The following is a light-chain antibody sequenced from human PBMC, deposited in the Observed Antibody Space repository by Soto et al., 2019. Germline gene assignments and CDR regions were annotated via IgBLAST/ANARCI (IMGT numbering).Light chain of an antibody. V-gene: IGLV2-14*01. CDR2: EVS. CDR1: SSDIGGYKY. CDR3: TSYSRYSVLV. J-gene: IGLJ3*02. Sequence: QSALTQPASVSGSPGQSITISCTGTSSDIGGYKYVSWYQQHPGKAPKLIIFEVSYRPSGVSDRCSGSNSGNTASLTISGPQAEDEADYYCTSYSRYSVLVFGGGTKVTVL.